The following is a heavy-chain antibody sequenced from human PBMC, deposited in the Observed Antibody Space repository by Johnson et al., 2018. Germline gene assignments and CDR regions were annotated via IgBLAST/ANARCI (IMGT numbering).Heavy chain of an antibody. Sequence: VQLVESGGGLVQPGGSLRLSCAASGFAFSSTWMSWVRQAPGKGLEWVSAISGSGGSTYYADSVTGRFTISRDNSKNTLYLQMNSLRAEDTAVYYCARKGFDAAQRGNYFPYWGRGTLVTVSS. V-gene: IGHV3-23*04. CDR2: ISGSGGST. CDR3: ARKGFDAAQRGNYFPY. CDR1: GFAFSSTW. J-gene: IGHJ1*01. D-gene: IGHD2/OR15-2a*01.